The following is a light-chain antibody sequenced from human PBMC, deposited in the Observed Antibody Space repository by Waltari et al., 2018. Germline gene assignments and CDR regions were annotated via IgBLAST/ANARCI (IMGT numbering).Light chain of an antibody. V-gene: IGLV3-21*04. J-gene: IGLJ3*02. Sequence: SYVVTQAPSVSVAPGTTARITCGGNNIGRKSGNWYRKKPGKPPVLVMYYDKDRPSGIPERFSGSNSGNTATLIISRVEAGDEADYYCQVWDSNNDHWVFGGGTRLTV. CDR3: QVWDSNNDHWV. CDR1: NIGRKS. CDR2: YDK.